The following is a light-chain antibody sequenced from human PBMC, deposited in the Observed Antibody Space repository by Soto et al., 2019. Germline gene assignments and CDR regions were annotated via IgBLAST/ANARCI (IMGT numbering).Light chain of an antibody. CDR3: SSFNSNRIYV. CDR2: GVT. Sequence: QSALTQPTSVSGSPGQSITISCTGNHNDIGTYDYVPWYQQHPGRAPRLLIYGVTTRPSGISDRFSASKSGLTASLTISGLQPEDEADYYCSSFNSNRIYVFGPGTNVTLL. V-gene: IGLV2-14*03. CDR1: HNDIGTYDY. J-gene: IGLJ1*01.